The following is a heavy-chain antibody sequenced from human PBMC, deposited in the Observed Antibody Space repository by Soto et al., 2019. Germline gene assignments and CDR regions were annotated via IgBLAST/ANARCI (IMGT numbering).Heavy chain of an antibody. J-gene: IGHJ6*02. CDR1: GLTFTSSA. CDR2: IVVGSGNT. V-gene: IGHV1-58*01. D-gene: IGHD3-9*01. CDR3: AAGGNILTGYYTSYYYGMDV. Sequence: SVKVSCKASGLTFTSSAVQWVRQARGQRLEWIGWIVVGSGNTNYAQKFQERVTITRDMSTSTAYMELSSLRSEDTAVYYCAAGGNILTGYYTSYYYGMDVWGQGTTVTVSS.